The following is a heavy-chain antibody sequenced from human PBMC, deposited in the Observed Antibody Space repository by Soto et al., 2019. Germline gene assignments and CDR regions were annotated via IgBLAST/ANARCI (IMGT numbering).Heavy chain of an antibody. CDR1: GGSISSGGYY. V-gene: IGHV4-31*03. D-gene: IGHD2-15*01. CDR3: AVHCSGGSCYQTWSAFDI. CDR2: IYYSGST. Sequence: QVQLQESGPGLVKPSQTLSLTCTVSGGSISSGGYYWSWIRQHPGKGLEWIGYIYYSGSTYYNPPLKSRVTISVDTSKNQFSLKLSSVTAADTDVYYCAVHCSGGSCYQTWSAFDIWGQGTMVTVSS. J-gene: IGHJ3*02.